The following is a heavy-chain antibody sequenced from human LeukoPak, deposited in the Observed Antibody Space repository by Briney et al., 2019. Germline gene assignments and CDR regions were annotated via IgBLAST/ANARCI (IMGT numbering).Heavy chain of an antibody. CDR2: INSGGSTL. J-gene: IGHJ4*02. CDR1: GFTFSSYE. CDR3: ARIHNLGILAHFDC. V-gene: IGHV3-48*03. D-gene: IGHD1-1*01. Sequence: GGSLRLSCAASGFTFSSYEMNWVRQAPGKGLEWVSYINSGGSTLYYADSVKGRFTISRDNAKNSLYLQMNSLRAEDTAVYYCARIHNLGILAHFDCWGQGPLVTVSS.